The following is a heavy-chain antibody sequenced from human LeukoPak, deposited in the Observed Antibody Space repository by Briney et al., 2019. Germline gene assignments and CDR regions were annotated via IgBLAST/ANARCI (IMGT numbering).Heavy chain of an antibody. CDR2: IKSKSASGTT. Sequence: PGGSLRLSCEASGITISDAWMSWVRQAPGKGLEWVGRIKSKSASGTTDHAAPVKGRFTISRDDSKNTLYLQMNSLTIEDTAVYYCVTPPDWGQGTLVTVSS. CDR3: VTPPD. J-gene: IGHJ4*02. D-gene: IGHD5-18*01. CDR1: GITISDAW. V-gene: IGHV3-15*01.